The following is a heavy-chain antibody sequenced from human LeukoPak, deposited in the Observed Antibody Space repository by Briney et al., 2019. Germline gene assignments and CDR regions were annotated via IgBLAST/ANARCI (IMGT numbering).Heavy chain of an antibody. Sequence: PGGSLRLSCASSGFTFSSYWIIWVRQAPGKGLEWVANIKQDGSEKYYLDSVKGRFTISRDNAKNSLYLQMNSLRAEDTAVYYCASFTRALWFGELFGRYYFDYWGQGTLVPVSS. CDR1: GFTFSSYW. J-gene: IGHJ4*02. CDR2: IKQDGSEK. V-gene: IGHV3-7*01. D-gene: IGHD3-10*01. CDR3: ASFTRALWFGELFGRYYFDY.